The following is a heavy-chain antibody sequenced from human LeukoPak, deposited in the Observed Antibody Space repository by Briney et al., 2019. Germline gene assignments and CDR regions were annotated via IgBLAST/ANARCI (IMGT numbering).Heavy chain of an antibody. V-gene: IGHV3-7*01. D-gene: IGHD3-22*01. CDR1: GFTFSSYW. CDR3: ATYSSLNAREFQY. J-gene: IGHJ1*01. Sequence: GGSLRLSCAASGFTFSSYWMSWVRQAPGKGLEWVANIKTDGSEKYYVDSVKGRFTISRDNAKNSLYLQMNSLRAEDTAVYYCATYSSLNAREFQYWGQGTLVTVSS. CDR2: IKTDGSEK.